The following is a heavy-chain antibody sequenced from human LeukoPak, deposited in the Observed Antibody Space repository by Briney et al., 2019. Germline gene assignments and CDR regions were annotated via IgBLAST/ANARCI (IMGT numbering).Heavy chain of an antibody. CDR1: GFTFDDYG. Sequence: PGGSLRLSXAASGFTFDDYGMSWVCQAPGKGLEWVSGINWNGGSTCYADSVKGRFTISRDNAKNSLYLQMNSLRAEDTALYYCARGYSYGPDYWGQGTLVTVSS. D-gene: IGHD5-18*01. J-gene: IGHJ4*02. V-gene: IGHV3-20*04. CDR2: INWNGGST. CDR3: ARGYSYGPDY.